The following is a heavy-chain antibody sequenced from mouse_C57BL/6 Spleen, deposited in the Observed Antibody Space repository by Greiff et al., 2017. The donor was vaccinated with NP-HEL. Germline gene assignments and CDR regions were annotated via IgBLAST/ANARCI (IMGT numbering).Heavy chain of an antibody. Sequence: ESGPGLVKPSQSLSLTCSVTGYSITSGYYWNWIRQFPGNKLEWMGYISYDGSNNYNPSLKNRISITRDTSKNQFFLKLNSVTTEDTATYYCARGLLGYWGQGTTLTVSS. CDR1: GYSITSGYY. CDR2: ISYDGSN. J-gene: IGHJ2*01. V-gene: IGHV3-6*01. CDR3: ARGLLGY. D-gene: IGHD1-2*01.